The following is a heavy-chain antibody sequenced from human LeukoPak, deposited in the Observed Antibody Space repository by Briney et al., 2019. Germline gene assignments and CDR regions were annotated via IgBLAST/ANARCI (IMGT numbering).Heavy chain of an antibody. CDR1: GGSISSSSYY. CDR2: IYYSGST. V-gene: IGHV4-39*01. CDR3: ARHGSRGYSYGYEWPITNWFDP. Sequence: SETLSLTCTVSGGSISSSSYYWGWIRQPPGKGLEWIGSIYYSGSTYYNPSLKSRVTISVDTSKNQFSLKLSSVTAADTAVYYCARHGSRGYSYGYEWPITNWFDPWGQGTLVTVSS. J-gene: IGHJ5*02. D-gene: IGHD5-18*01.